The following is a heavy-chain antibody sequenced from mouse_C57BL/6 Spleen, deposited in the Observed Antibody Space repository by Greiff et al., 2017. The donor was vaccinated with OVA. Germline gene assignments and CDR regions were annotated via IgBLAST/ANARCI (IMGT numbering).Heavy chain of an antibody. D-gene: IGHD2-1*01. V-gene: IGHV3-6*01. CDR3: ARGGNYGYAMDY. J-gene: IGHJ4*01. CDR2: ISYDGSN. CDR1: GYSITSGYY. Sequence: ASQSLSLTCSVTGYSITSGYYWNWIRQFPGNKLEWMGYISYDGSNNYNPSLKNRISITRDTSKNQFFLKLNSVTTEDTATYYCARGGNYGYAMDYWGQGTSVTVSS.